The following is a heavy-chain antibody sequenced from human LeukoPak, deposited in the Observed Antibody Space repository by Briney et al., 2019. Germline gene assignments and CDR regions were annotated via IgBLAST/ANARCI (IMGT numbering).Heavy chain of an antibody. Sequence: GGSLRLSCAASGFTFTDYYRSWIRQAPGKGLEWVSYISSSGTTIYYADSVKGRFTISRDNAKNSLYLQMNSLRADDTAVYYCERDLERGGLAVAAFDYGGQGTLVTVSS. D-gene: IGHD6-19*01. J-gene: IGHJ4*02. CDR1: GFTFTDYY. CDR2: ISSSGTTI. CDR3: ERDLERGGLAVAAFDY. V-gene: IGHV3-11*01.